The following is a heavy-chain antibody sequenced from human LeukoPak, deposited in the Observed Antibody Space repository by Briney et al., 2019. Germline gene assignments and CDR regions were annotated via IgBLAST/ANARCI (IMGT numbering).Heavy chain of an antibody. Sequence: GGSLRLSCAASGFTFSSYSMNWVRQAPGKGLEWVSSISSSSSYIYYADSVKGRFTISRDNAKNSLYLQMNSLRAEDTAVYYCARHSSTKRPFDYWGQGTLVTVSS. J-gene: IGHJ4*02. CDR3: ARHSSTKRPFDY. D-gene: IGHD6-13*01. CDR2: ISSSSSYI. CDR1: GFTFSSYS. V-gene: IGHV3-21*01.